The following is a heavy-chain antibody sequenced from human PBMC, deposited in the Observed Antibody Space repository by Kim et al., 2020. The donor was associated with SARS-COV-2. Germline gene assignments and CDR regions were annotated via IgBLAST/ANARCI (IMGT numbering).Heavy chain of an antibody. D-gene: IGHD6-13*01. Sequence: TNYNPSHKSRLTISVDTSKNQFSLKLSSVTDADTAVYYCARGTYSSSWKYWGQGTLVTVSS. CDR3: ARGTYSSSWKY. V-gene: IGHV4-34*01. J-gene: IGHJ4*02. CDR2: T.